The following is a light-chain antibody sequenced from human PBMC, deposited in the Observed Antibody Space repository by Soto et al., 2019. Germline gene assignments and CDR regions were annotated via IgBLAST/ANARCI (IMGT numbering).Light chain of an antibody. CDR2: GAS. Sequence: EIVMTQSPATLSVSPGERATLSCRASQSVSGNLAWYQQKPGQAPSLLIYGASTRATGIPARFSGSGSGTEFTLTISSLQSEDFAVYYCQQYNSWPALTFGGGTKVEVK. V-gene: IGKV3D-15*01. CDR1: QSVSGN. CDR3: QQYNSWPALT. J-gene: IGKJ4*01.